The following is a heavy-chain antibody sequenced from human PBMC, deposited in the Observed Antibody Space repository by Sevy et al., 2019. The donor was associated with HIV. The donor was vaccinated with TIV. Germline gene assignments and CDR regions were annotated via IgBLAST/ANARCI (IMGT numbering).Heavy chain of an antibody. V-gene: IGHV4-59*01. Sequence: SETLSLTCTVSGGSISGYYWSWIRQPPGKGLEWIGHIYYSGTTNYNPSLKSRVAISVDTSKSQFSLKPSSVTAADTAVYYCAKGGGYERSGWYIWFDPWGQGTLVTVSS. CDR3: AKGGGYERSGWYIWFDP. D-gene: IGHD6-13*01. CDR1: GGSISGYY. J-gene: IGHJ5*02. CDR2: IYYSGTT.